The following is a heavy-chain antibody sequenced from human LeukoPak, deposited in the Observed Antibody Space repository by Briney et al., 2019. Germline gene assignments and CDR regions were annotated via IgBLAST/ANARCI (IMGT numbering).Heavy chain of an antibody. CDR1: GFTFSIYN. D-gene: IGHD5-18*01. J-gene: IGHJ4*02. CDR3: ARYNYDMFDY. V-gene: IGHV3-48*02. CDR2: ISSSSSTI. Sequence: GGSLRLSCAASGFTFSIYNMNWVRQAPGKGPEWVSYISSSSSTIYYADSVKGRFTISRDNAKNALYLQFNSLRDGDTAVYYCARYNYDMFDYWGQGTLVTVSS.